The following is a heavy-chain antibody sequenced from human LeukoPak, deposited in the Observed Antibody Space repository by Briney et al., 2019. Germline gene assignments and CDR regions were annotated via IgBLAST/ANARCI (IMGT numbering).Heavy chain of an antibody. CDR3: ASPLAYCGGDCYFQH. J-gene: IGHJ1*01. CDR2: IYYSGST. Sequence: WVRQAPGKGLEWIGSIYYSGSTYYNPSLKSRVTISVDTSKNQFSLKLSSVTAADTAVYYCASPLAYCGGDCYFQHWGQGTLVTVSS. V-gene: IGHV4-39*01. D-gene: IGHD2-21*02.